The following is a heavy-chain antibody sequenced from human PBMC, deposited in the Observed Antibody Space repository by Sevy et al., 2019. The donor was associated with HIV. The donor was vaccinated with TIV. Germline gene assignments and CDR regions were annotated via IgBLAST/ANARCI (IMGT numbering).Heavy chain of an antibody. J-gene: IGHJ4*02. CDR2: IYYSGST. CDR3: ARANVDTAMVVFDY. Sequence: SETLSLTCTVSGGSVSSGSYYWSWIRQPPGKGLEWIGYIYYSGSTNYNPSLKSRVTISVDTSKNQFSLKLSSVTAADTAVYHCARANVDTAMVVFDYWGQGTLVTVSS. V-gene: IGHV4-61*01. CDR1: GGSVSSGSYY. D-gene: IGHD5-18*01.